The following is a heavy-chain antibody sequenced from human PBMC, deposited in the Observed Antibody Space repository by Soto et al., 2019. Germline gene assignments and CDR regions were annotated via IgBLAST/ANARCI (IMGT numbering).Heavy chain of an antibody. D-gene: IGHD4-17*01. CDR3: ARGAGYGAYGDY. CDR1: GFSLRGYS. Sequence: EVQLVESGGGLVQPGGSLRLSCAASGFSLRGYSMSWVRQAPGKGREWVSYISGTGSSIYADPVKGRFTISRDKAKNSVYLQMNSLGDDDTAVYYCARGAGYGAYGDYWGQGPLVTVSS. V-gene: IGHV3-48*02. J-gene: IGHJ4*02. CDR2: ISGTGSSI.